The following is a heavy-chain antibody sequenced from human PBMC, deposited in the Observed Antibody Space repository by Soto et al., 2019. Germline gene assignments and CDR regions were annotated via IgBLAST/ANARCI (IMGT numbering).Heavy chain of an antibody. D-gene: IGHD3-22*01. CDR3: ARDGLLGYYYDSSGYYG. CDR2: ISGSGDST. Sequence: GGSLRLSCAASGFTFSSYAMSWVRQAPGKGLEWVSIISGSGDSTYYADSVKGRFTISRDNSKNTLYLQMNSLRAEDTAVYYCARDGLLGYYYDSSGYYGWGQGTLVTVSS. V-gene: IGHV3-23*01. J-gene: IGHJ4*02. CDR1: GFTFSSYA.